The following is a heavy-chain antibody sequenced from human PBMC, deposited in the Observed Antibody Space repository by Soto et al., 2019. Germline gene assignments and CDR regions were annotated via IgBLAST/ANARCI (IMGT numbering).Heavy chain of an antibody. Sequence: QITLKESGPTLVKPTQTLTLTCSLSGFSITTSGVGVAWVRQPPGKALEWLAFTYWDDDKRYSPSLKSRLTITKDTSKNQVVLIMTNMDPVDTATYYCAHRGYGDYPRDNWFDPWGQGVPVIVSS. CDR3: AHRGYGDYPRDNWFDP. J-gene: IGHJ5*02. CDR1: GFSITTSGVG. V-gene: IGHV2-5*02. D-gene: IGHD4-17*01. CDR2: TYWDDDK.